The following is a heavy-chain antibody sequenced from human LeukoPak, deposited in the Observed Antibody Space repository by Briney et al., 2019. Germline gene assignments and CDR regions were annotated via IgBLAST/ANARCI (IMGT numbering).Heavy chain of an antibody. J-gene: IGHJ4*02. Sequence: ASVKVSCKASGYTFTSYGISWVRQAPGQGLEWMGWISAYNGNTNYAQKLQGRVTMTTDTSTSTAYMELRSLRSDDTAVYYCAIFDSSGYYYPPWDYWGQGTLVTVSS. CDR3: AIFDSSGYYYPPWDY. CDR1: GYTFTSYG. V-gene: IGHV1-18*01. CDR2: ISAYNGNT. D-gene: IGHD3-22*01.